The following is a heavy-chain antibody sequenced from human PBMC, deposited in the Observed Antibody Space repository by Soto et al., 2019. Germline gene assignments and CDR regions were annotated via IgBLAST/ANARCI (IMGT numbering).Heavy chain of an antibody. CDR1: GYTFTSYG. CDR3: ARDSRKGTGTRYYYYGIDV. J-gene: IGHJ6*02. CDR2: ISAYNGNT. V-gene: IGHV1-18*01. D-gene: IGHD1-1*01. Sequence: DSVKISCKASGYTFTSYGISWVRQAPGQGLEWMGWISAYNGNTNYAQKLQGRVTMTTDTSTSTAYMELRSLRSDDTAVYYCARDSRKGTGTRYYYYGIDVWGQGTTVTVS.